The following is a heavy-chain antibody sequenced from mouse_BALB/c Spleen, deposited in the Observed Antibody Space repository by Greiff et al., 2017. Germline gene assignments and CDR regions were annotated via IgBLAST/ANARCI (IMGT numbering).Heavy chain of an antibody. J-gene: IGHJ2*01. D-gene: IGHD2-4*01. CDR3: AREGIYYDYDGDY. CDR1: GYSFTSYY. V-gene: IGHV1S135*01. Sequence: VQLQQSGPELMKPGASVKISCKASGYSFTSYYMHWVKQSHGKSLEWIGYIDPFNGGTSYNQKFKGKATLTVDKSSSTAYMHLSSLTSEDSAVYYCAREGIYYDYDGDYWGQGTTLTVSS. CDR2: IDPFNGGT.